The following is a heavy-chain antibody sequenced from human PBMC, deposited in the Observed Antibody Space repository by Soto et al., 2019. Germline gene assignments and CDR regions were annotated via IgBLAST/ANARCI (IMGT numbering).Heavy chain of an antibody. CDR2: MNPGSGDT. D-gene: IGHD3-16*01. CDR3: ARMATFGSLNWFDP. J-gene: IGHJ5*02. Sequence: ASVKVSCKASGYSFTNNDVSWVRQATGQGLEWMGWMNPGSGDTGYAQKFQGRFTMNRDISIATAYMELSSLRSDDTAIYYCARMATFGSLNWFDPWGQGTLATVSS. CDR1: GYSFTNND. V-gene: IGHV1-8*01.